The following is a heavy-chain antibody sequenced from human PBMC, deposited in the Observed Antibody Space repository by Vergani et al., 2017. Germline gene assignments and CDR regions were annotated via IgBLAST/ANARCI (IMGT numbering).Heavy chain of an antibody. V-gene: IGHV4-30-4*08. D-gene: IGHD5-24*01. CDR1: GDSISGGDSY. CDR3: ARARGYNYSSLQ. CDR2: IYYTGNK. Sequence: QVQLQESGPGQVKPSQTLSLACSVSGDSISGGDSYWGWIRQSPGKGLEWIGYIYYTGNKYYSPSLRSRLSMSVDTSKNQFSLTLNSVTAADTAVYYCARARGYNYSSLQWGRGTLVTVSS. J-gene: IGHJ4*02.